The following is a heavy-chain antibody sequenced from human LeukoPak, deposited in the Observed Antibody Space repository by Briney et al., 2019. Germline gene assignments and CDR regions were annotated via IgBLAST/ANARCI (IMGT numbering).Heavy chain of an antibody. CDR1: GYSISSGYY. CDR3: ATSGWYQTGVY. D-gene: IGHD6-13*01. Sequence: PSETLSLTCTVSGYSISSGYYWGWIRQPPGKGLEWIGSIYSGSTYYNPSLKSRVAISVDTSKNQFSLKVTSLTAADTAVYYCATSGWYQTGVYWGQGTLVTVSS. J-gene: IGHJ4*02. V-gene: IGHV4-38-2*02. CDR2: IYSGST.